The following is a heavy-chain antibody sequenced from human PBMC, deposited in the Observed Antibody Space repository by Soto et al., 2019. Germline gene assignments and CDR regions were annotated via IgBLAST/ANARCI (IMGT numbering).Heavy chain of an antibody. J-gene: IGHJ4*02. CDR3: ARDGYDY. V-gene: IGHV3-64*02. Sequence: GGSLRLSCAASGFPFTTYWMNWVRQAPGKGLEYVSAISSNGGSTYYADSVKGRFTISRDNSKNTLYLQMGSLRAEDMAVYYCARDGYDYWGQGTLVTVS. CDR1: GFPFTTYW. CDR2: ISSNGGST. D-gene: IGHD6-25*01.